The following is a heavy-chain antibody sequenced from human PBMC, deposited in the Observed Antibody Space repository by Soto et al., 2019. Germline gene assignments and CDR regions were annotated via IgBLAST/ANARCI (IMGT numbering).Heavy chain of an antibody. CDR1: GFPFSSYG. Sequence: PGGSLRLSCAASGFPFSSYGMHWVRQAPGKGLDWVGVIWYDGTDYAASVKGRFTISRDNSKNTLYLQMNSLRAEDTAVYYCAGPGYSSQDYWGQGALVTVSS. V-gene: IGHV3-33*01. CDR2: IWYDGT. J-gene: IGHJ4*02. CDR3: AGPGYSSQDY. D-gene: IGHD5-18*01.